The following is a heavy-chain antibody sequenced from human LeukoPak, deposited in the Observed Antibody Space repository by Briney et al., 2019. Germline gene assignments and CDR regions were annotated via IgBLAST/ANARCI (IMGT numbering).Heavy chain of an antibody. J-gene: IGHJ4*02. D-gene: IGHD3-3*01. CDR1: GYTFTGYY. CDR3: ARDLGCDFWSGYYTPFDY. CDR2: INPNSGGT. V-gene: IGHV1-2*02. Sequence: ASVKVSCKASGYTFTGYYMHWVRQAPGQGLEWMGWINPNSGGTNYAQKFQGRVTMTRDTSISTAYMELSRLRSDDTAVYYCARDLGCDFWSGYYTPFDYWGQGTLVTVSS.